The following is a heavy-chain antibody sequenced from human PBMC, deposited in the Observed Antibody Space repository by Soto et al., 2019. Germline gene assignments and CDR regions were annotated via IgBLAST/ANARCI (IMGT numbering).Heavy chain of an antibody. Sequence: SETLSLTCTVSGGSISSYYWSWIRQPPGKGLEWIGYIYYSGSTNYNPSLKSRVTISVDTSKNQFYLKLSSVTAAATAVYYCARTGIAALFDYWGQGTLVTVSS. D-gene: IGHD6-13*01. CDR3: ARTGIAALFDY. CDR2: IYYSGST. CDR1: GGSISSYY. J-gene: IGHJ4*02. V-gene: IGHV4-59*08.